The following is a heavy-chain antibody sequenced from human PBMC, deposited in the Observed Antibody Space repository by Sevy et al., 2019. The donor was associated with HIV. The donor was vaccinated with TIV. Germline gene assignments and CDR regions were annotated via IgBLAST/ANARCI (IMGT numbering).Heavy chain of an antibody. J-gene: IGHJ4*02. D-gene: IGHD6-13*01. CDR1: GFTFSDHY. CDR2: SRKKANSYST. Sequence: GGSLRLSCAASGFTFSDHYMDWVRQAPGKGLEWVGRSRKKANSYSTEYAASVKGRFTISRDDSKNSLYLHMNSLKTEDTAVYYCFRLSYTSSWNFDYWGQGTLVTVSS. CDR3: FRLSYTSSWNFDY. V-gene: IGHV3-72*01.